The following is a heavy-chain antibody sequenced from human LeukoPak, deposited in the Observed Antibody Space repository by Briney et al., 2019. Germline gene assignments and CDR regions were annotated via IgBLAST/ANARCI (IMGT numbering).Heavy chain of an antibody. CDR3: TTWVGAHFDF. D-gene: IGHD1-26*01. J-gene: IGHJ4*02. CDR2: IDGPTFRT. Sequence: PGESLRLSCAGSGFTFSNYAIHWVRQAPGKGLEWVSTIDGPTFRTHYADSVMGRFTISRDNSKNTLYLQMNSLRAEDTAVYFCTTWVGAHFDFWGQGTLVTVSS. V-gene: IGHV3-23*01. CDR1: GFTFSNYA.